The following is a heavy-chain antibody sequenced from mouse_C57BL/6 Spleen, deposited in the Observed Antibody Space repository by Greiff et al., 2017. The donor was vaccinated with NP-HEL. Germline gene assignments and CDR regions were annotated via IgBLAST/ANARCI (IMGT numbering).Heavy chain of an antibody. CDR2: IYPGDGDT. CDR3: ARGDQSGGFAY. V-gene: IGHV1-80*01. Sequence: VQLQESGAELVKPGASVKISCKASGYAFSSYWMNWVKQRPGKGLEWIGQIYPGDGDTNYNGKFKGKATLTADKSSSTAYMQLSSLTSEDSAVYFCARGDQSGGFAYWGQGTLVTVSA. CDR1: GYAFSSYW. J-gene: IGHJ3*01. D-gene: IGHD3-3*01.